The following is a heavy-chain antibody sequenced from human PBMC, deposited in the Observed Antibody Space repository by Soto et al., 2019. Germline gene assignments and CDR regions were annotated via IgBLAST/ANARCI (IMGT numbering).Heavy chain of an antibody. CDR3: ARDIRGYSRAFDY. Sequence: QVQXQXSGPGLVXPXXXLSLTCXXXGGXXXXGXXYXXXXXXXPXXXLEWIGYIEFNGSTNYNPSLKSRLTISVDTSKNQFSLKLTSVTAADTAMYYCARDIRGYSRAFDYWGQGTLVTVSS. V-gene: IGHV4-61*01. D-gene: IGHD5-18*01. J-gene: IGHJ4*02. CDR2: IEFNGST. CDR1: GGXXXXGXXY.